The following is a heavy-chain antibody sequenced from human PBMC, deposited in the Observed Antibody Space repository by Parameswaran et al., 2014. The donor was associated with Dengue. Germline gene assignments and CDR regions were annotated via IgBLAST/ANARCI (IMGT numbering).Heavy chain of an antibody. Sequence: RWIRQPPGKGLEWVANIKKDGSEKFHVDSVKGRFAISRDNVRNSLYLQMNSLRVEDTAVYYCAKELSQEQSGGNYFDYWGQGTLVTVSS. J-gene: IGHJ4*02. D-gene: IGHD2-15*01. V-gene: IGHV3-7*03. CDR2: IKKDGSEK. CDR3: AKELSQEQSGGNYFDY.